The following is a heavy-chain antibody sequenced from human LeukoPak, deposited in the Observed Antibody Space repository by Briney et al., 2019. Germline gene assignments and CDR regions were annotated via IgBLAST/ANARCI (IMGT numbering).Heavy chain of an antibody. V-gene: IGHV3-9*01. J-gene: IGHJ6*02. CDR2: ISWNSGSI. Sequence: PGRSLRLSCAASGFTFDDYAMHWVRQAPGKGLEWVSGISWNSGSIGYADSVKGRFTISRDNAKNSLYLQMNSLRAEDTALYYCAKSNAHDSSGYSDGGMDVWGQGTTVTVSS. CDR1: GFTFDDYA. CDR3: AKSNAHDSSGYSDGGMDV. D-gene: IGHD3-22*01.